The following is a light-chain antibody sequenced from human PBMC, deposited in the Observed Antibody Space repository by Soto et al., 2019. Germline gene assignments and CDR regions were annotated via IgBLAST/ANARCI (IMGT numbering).Light chain of an antibody. V-gene: IGKV3-20*01. CDR3: QQHGSSPIT. CDR2: GAS. CDR1: QTVTRNY. Sequence: EIVLTQSPGTLSLSPGERATLSCRASQTVTRNYLAWHQQKPGQTPRLLVYGASSRATGIPDRFSGSGSGTDFTLTISRLEPEDFAVYYCQQHGSSPITFGQGTRRRL. J-gene: IGKJ5*01.